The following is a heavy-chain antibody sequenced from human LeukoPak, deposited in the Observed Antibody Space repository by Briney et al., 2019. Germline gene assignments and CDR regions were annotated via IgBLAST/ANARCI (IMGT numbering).Heavy chain of an antibody. J-gene: IGHJ4*02. D-gene: IGHD6-13*01. CDR1: GYAFTGYY. V-gene: IGHV1-2*02. CDR2: INPNNGGT. Sequence: GASVKVSRKASGYAFTGYYIHWVRQAPGQGPEWMGWINPNNGGTNYPQKFQGRVSMTRDTSISTAYMEVSRLTSDDTAVYYCATDRRSYSSSWAFDYWGQGTLVTVSS. CDR3: ATDRRSYSSSWAFDY.